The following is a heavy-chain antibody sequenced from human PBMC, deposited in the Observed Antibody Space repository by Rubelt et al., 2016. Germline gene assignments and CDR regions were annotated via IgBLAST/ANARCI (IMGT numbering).Heavy chain of an antibody. D-gene: IGHD3-10*01. CDR1: GYTFFTYG. CDR2: LSPYNGNT. Sequence: QVQLVQSEAEVKRPGASVKVSCKTSGYTFFTYGVSWVRQAPGQGLEWIGWLSPYNGNTNYAQKFRGRITLTGSTSTNTAYMGLRGLKSDATAMYYWARDRDFYYYGVDVGGQGTAVTVSS. V-gene: IGHV1-18*01. CDR3: ARDRDFYYYGVDV. J-gene: IGHJ6*02.